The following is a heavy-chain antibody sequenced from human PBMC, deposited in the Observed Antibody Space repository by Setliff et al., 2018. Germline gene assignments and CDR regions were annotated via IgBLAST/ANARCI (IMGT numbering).Heavy chain of an antibody. CDR1: GFTFTTFY. J-gene: IGHJ4*02. Sequence: ASVKVSCKTSGFTFTTFYIHWVRQAPGQGLEWMMMINPGGGSTTYAQKFQGRVTMTRDTSTSTVYMELSSLRTEDTAVYYCARGYYDSYARYYVVGDYWGQGTPVTVSS. CDR3: ARGYYDSYARYYVVGDY. V-gene: IGHV1-46*01. CDR2: INPGGGST. D-gene: IGHD3-22*01.